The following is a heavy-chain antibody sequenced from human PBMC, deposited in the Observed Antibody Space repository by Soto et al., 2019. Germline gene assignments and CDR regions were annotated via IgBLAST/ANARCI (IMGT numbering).Heavy chain of an antibody. Sequence: PGESLKISCKGSGYTFTNYWIGWVRQMPGKGLEWMGIIYPGDSDTKYNPSFQGQVTISADKSITTTYLQWSSLKASDTAIYYCAASIFYYGMDVWGQGATVTVSS. CDR1: GYTFTNYW. CDR2: IYPGDSDT. CDR3: AASIFYYGMDV. V-gene: IGHV5-51*01. J-gene: IGHJ6*02.